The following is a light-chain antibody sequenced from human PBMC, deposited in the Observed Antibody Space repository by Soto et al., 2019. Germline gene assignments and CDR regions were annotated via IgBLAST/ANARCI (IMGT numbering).Light chain of an antibody. V-gene: IGKV3-20*01. CDR3: HQYGSSPLT. CDR2: GAS. J-gene: IGKJ4*01. Sequence: EIVLTQSPASLSLSPGESATLSCGASQSVDNNYVAWYEQKAGQAPRLLIYGASTRATAIPVRFRGSGSGTDFTLSIIRVEPEDFAVYYCHQYGSSPLTFGGGTKVDIK. CDR1: QSVDNNY.